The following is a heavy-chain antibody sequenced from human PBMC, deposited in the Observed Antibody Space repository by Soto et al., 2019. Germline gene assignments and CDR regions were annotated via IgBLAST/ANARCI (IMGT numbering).Heavy chain of an antibody. V-gene: IGHV5-51*01. D-gene: IGHD6-25*01. CDR2: IYPGDSDT. CDR3: ARTPAAGKYYYGLDV. J-gene: IGHJ6*02. CDR1: GYSFTSYW. Sequence: PGESLKISCKGSGYSFTSYWIGWVRQMPGKGLEWMGIIYPGDSDTRYSPSFQGQVTISADKSISTAYLQWSSLKASDTAMYYCARTPAAGKYYYGLDVWGQGTTVTLSS.